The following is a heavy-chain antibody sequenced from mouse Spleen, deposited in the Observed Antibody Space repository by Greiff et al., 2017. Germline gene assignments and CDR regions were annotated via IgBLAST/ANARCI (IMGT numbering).Heavy chain of an antibody. CDR1: GYTFTSYW. CDR2: IDPNSGGT. J-gene: IGHJ4*01. V-gene: IGHV1-72*01. Sequence: QVQLQQSGAELVKPGASVKLSCKASGYTFTSYWMHWVKQRPGRGLEWIGRIDPNSGGTKYNEKFKSKATLTVDKPSSTAYMQLSSLTSEDSAVYYCARNNPHYYGSSYERYYYAMDYWGQGTSVTVSS. CDR3: ARNNPHYYGSSYERYYYAMDY. D-gene: IGHD1-1*01.